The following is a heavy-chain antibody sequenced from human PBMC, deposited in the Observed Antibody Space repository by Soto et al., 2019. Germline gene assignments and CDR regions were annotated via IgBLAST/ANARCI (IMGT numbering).Heavy chain of an antibody. V-gene: IGHV1-46*01. J-gene: IGHJ6*02. CDR2: INPSGGST. CDR1: GYTFTSYY. Sequence: ASVKVSCKASGYTFTSYYMHWVRQAPGQGLEWMGIINPSGGSTSYAQKFQGRVTMTRDTSTSTVYMELSSLRSEDMAVYYCAGLAAYYYGMDVWGQGTTVTVSS. CDR3: AGLAAYYYGMDV.